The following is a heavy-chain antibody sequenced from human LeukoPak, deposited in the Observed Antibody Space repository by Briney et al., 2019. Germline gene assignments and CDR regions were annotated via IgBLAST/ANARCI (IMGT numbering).Heavy chain of an antibody. Sequence: ASVKVSCKASGYTFTGYYMHWVRQAPGQGLEWIGWINPDSGGTNYAQKFQGRVTMTRDTSTSTVYMELSSLRSEDTAVYYCARLTMVRGDLAFDIWGQGTMVTVSS. CDR2: INPDSGGT. J-gene: IGHJ3*02. V-gene: IGHV1-2*02. CDR3: ARLTMVRGDLAFDI. CDR1: GYTFTGYY. D-gene: IGHD3-10*01.